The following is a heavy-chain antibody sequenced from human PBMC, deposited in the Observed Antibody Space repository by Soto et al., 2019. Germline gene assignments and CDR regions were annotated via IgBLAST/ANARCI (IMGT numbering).Heavy chain of an antibody. V-gene: IGHV4-31*03. CDR2: IYYSGST. CDR1: GGSISSGGYY. Sequence: SETLSLTCTVSGGSISSGGYYWSWIRQHPGKGLEWIGYIYYSGSTYYNPSLKSRVTISVDTSKNQFSLKLRSVTAADTAVYYCARDRTLRFLEPHHWFDPWGQGTLVTVSS. CDR3: ARDRTLRFLEPHHWFDP. D-gene: IGHD3-3*01. J-gene: IGHJ5*02.